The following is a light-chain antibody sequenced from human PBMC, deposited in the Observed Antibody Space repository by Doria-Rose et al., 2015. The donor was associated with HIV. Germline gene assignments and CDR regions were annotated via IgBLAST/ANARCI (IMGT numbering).Light chain of an antibody. CDR2: AAS. CDR3: QQANSFPPT. V-gene: IGKV1-12*01. Sequence: DIQMTQSPSSVSASVGDRVTITCRASRAISRWLAWYQQKPGNAAKLLINAASSLQSGVPSGFSGSGSGTEFTLTISRLQPEDFASYYCQQANSFPPTFGPGTKVDIK. CDR1: RAISRW. J-gene: IGKJ3*01.